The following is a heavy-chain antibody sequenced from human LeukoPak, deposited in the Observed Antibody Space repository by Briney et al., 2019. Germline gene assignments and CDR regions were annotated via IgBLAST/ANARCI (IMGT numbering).Heavy chain of an antibody. CDR2: IYTSGST. J-gene: IGHJ4*02. D-gene: IGHD5-24*01. CDR1: GGSISSGSYY. CDR3: ARGPPSWGGYNYYFDY. V-gene: IGHV4-61*02. Sequence: SETPSLTCTVSGGSISSGSYYWSWIRQPAGKGLEWIGLIYTSGSTNYNPSLKSRVTISLDTSKNQFSLKLSSVTAADTAVYYCARGPPSWGGYNYYFDYWGQGTLVTVSS.